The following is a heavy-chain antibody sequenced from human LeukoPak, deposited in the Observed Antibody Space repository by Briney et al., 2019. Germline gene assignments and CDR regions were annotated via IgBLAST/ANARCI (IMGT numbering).Heavy chain of an antibody. V-gene: IGHV4-34*01. J-gene: IGHJ4*02. Sequence: KTSETLSLTCAVYGGSFSGYYWSWIRQPPGKGLEWIGETNHSGSTNYNPSLKSRVTISVDTSKNQFSLKLSSVTAADTAVYYCVREAPDYDSSGWGTRWGQGTLVTVSS. CDR2: TNHSGST. CDR1: GGSFSGYY. D-gene: IGHD3-22*01. CDR3: VREAPDYDSSGWGTR.